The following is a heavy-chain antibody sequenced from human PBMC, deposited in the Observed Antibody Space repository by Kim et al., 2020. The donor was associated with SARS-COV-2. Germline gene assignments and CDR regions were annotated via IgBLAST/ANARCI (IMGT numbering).Heavy chain of an antibody. Sequence: SVKVSCKASGGTFSSYAISWVRQAPGQGLEWMGRIIPILGIANYAQKFQGRVTITADKSTSTAYMELSSLRSEDTAVYYCARELARGSGHYYYYYGMDVWGQGTTVTVSS. CDR2: IIPILGIA. CDR3: ARELARGSGHYYYYYGMDV. CDR1: GGTFSSYA. J-gene: IGHJ6*02. V-gene: IGHV1-69*04. D-gene: IGHD3-10*01.